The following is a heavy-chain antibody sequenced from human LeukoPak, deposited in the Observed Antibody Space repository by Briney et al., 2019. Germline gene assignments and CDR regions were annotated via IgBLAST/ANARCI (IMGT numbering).Heavy chain of an antibody. CDR1: GYIFTSYV. CDR2: ISAYNGNT. J-gene: IGHJ5*02. V-gene: IGHV1-18*04. D-gene: IGHD3-3*01. CDR3: ARDGRVAGGLQGFDP. Sequence: ASVKVSCKASGYIFTSYVISWVRQAPGQGREWLGWISAYNGNTNYAQKLQGRVTMTTDTSTRTAYMELRSLRSDDTAVYYCARDGRVAGGLQGFDPWGQGTLVTVSS.